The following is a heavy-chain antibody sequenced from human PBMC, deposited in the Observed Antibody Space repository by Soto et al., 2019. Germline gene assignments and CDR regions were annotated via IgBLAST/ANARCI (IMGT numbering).Heavy chain of an antibody. CDR1: GFTFSSYS. V-gene: IGHV3-21*01. Sequence: PGGSLRLSCAASGFTFSSYSMNWVRQAPGKGLEWVSSISSSSSYIYYADSVKGRFTISRDNAKNSLYLQMNSLRAEDTAVYYCARDSRPPKRLATTKNWFDTWGQGTLVTVSS. CDR2: ISSSSSYI. CDR3: ARDSRPPKRLATTKNWFDT. D-gene: IGHD5-12*01. J-gene: IGHJ5*02.